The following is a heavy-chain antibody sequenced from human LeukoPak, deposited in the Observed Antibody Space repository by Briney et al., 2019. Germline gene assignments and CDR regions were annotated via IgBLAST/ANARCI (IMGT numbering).Heavy chain of an antibody. CDR2: ISGGAGST. D-gene: IGHD3-10*01. V-gene: IGHV3-23*01. CDR1: GFTFSTYA. Sequence: PGGSLRLSCTASGFTFSTYAMTWVRQAPGKGLEWVSSISGGAGSTYYADSVKGRFTISRANSENTLYLQMHSLRAEDTAVYYCAKDLVTGSLDYWGLEPWSPSPQ. J-gene: IGHJ4*01. CDR3: AKDLVTGSLDY.